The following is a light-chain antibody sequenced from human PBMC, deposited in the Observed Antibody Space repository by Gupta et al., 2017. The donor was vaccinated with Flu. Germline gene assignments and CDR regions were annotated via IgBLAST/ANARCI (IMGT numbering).Light chain of an antibody. Sequence: QSALTQPASVSGSPGQSITISCTGTSSDVGGYNLVSWYQHHPGQAPQLMIYEGGRRLSGVSNRFSGSKSGNTASLTISGLQAEDEADYYCSSYAASNTLVFGGGTKLTVL. V-gene: IGLV2-23*01. CDR3: SSYAASNTLV. CDR1: SSDVGGYNL. J-gene: IGLJ2*01. CDR2: EGG.